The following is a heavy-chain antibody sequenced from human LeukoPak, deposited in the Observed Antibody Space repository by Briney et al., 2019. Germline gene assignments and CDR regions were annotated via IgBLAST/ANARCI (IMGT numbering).Heavy chain of an antibody. V-gene: IGHV4-39*01. CDR2: IYYSGST. D-gene: IGHD3-16*02. CDR1: GGSISSSSYY. Sequence: KPSETLSLTCTVSGGSISSSSYYWGWIRQPPGKGLEWIGSIYYSGSTYYNPSLKSRVTISVDTSKNQFSLKLSSVTAADTAVYYCARLNRSRDYVWGNYRYDYFDYWGQGTLVTVSS. CDR3: ARLNRSRDYVWGNYRYDYFDY. J-gene: IGHJ4*02.